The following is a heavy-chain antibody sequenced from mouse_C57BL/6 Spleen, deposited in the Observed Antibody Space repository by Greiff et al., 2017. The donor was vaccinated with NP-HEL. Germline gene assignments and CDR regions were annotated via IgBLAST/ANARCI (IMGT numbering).Heavy chain of an antibody. CDR2: IYPRDGST. J-gene: IGHJ3*01. D-gene: IGHD1-1*01. CDR3: ARPLYYYGSSYPFAY. CDR1: GYTFTSYD. V-gene: IGHV1-85*01. Sequence: VQLQQSGPELVKPGASVKLSCKASGYTFTSYDINWVKQRPGPGLEWIGWIYPRDGSTKYNEKFKGKATLTVDTSSSTAYMELHSLTSEDSAVYFCARPLYYYGSSYPFAYWGQGTLVTVSA.